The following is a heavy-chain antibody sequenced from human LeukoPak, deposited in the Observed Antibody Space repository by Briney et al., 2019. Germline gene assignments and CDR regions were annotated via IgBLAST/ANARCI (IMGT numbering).Heavy chain of an antibody. D-gene: IGHD4-17*01. CDR2: INHSGST. J-gene: IGHJ4*02. CDR3: ARFAYGDYAGDFGY. CDR1: GGSFSGYY. V-gene: IGHV4-34*01. Sequence: SETLSLTCAVYGGSFSGYYWSWIRQPPGKGLEWIGEINHSGSTNYNPSLKSRVTISVDTSKNQFSLKLSSVTAADTAVYYCARFAYGDYAGDFGYWGQGTIVTVSS.